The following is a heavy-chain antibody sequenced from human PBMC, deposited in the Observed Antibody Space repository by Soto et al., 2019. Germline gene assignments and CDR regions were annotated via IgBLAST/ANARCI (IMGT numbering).Heavy chain of an antibody. D-gene: IGHD3-16*01. V-gene: IGHV1-8*02. J-gene: IGHJ5*02. CDR1: GYSFTDYD. CDR3: ARNLYNTGDFDH. CDR2: MTPNSGNT. Sequence: QVQLMQSGAEVRKPGASVKVSCRASGYSFTDYDINWVRQATEQGLEWLGWMTPNSGNTGYALKFQGRVTLTRDISRSTAYMELSSLTSEDTAVYYCARNLYNTGDFDHWGQGTRVTVSS.